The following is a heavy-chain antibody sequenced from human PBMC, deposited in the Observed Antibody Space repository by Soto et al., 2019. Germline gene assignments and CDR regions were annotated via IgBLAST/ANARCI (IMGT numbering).Heavy chain of an antibody. V-gene: IGHV1-46*01. CDR2: INHSGGST. J-gene: IGHJ6*02. Sequence: GASVKVSCKASGYTFTSYYMHWVRQAPGQGLEWMGIINHSGGSTSYAQKFQGRVTMTRDTSTSTVYMDLSSLRSEDTDVYYCARECIYYYYDSSGYDLERTRPNGMDVWGQGTTVTVSS. D-gene: IGHD3-22*01. CDR1: GYTFTSYY. CDR3: ARECIYYYYDSSGYDLERTRPNGMDV.